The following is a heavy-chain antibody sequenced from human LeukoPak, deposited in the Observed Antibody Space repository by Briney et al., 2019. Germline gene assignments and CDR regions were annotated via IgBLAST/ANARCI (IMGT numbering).Heavy chain of an antibody. Sequence: PGRSLIHSSAASGFTFRVYEKNWVRQAPGKGLEWLSYIGSSGDTIYYADSVKGRFTISRDNAKNSLYLQMNSLRAEDTAVYYCARQGIAAAFFMDVWGKGTTVIVSS. V-gene: IGHV3-48*03. CDR1: GFTFRVYE. D-gene: IGHD6-13*01. CDR2: IGSSGDTI. J-gene: IGHJ6*04. CDR3: ARQGIAAAFFMDV.